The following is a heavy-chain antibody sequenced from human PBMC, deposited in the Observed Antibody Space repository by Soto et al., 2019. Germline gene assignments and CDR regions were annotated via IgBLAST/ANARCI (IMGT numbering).Heavy chain of an antibody. J-gene: IGHJ6*02. CDR2: IWYDGSNK. D-gene: IGHD2-15*01. CDR3: ARDLRGDYCSGGSCYYYYGMDV. Sequence: QVQLVESGGGVVQPGRSLRLSCAASGFTFSSYGMHWVRQAPGKGLEWVAVIWYDGSNKYYADSVKGRFTISRDNSKNTLYLQMNSLRAEDTAVYYCARDLRGDYCSGGSCYYYYGMDVWGQGTTVTVSS. V-gene: IGHV3-33*01. CDR1: GFTFSSYG.